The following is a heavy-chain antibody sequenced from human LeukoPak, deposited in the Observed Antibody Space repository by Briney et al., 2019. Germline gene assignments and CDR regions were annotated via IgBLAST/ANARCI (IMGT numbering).Heavy chain of an antibody. V-gene: IGHV4-59*01. CDR1: GGSISSYY. CDR2: LYYSGST. Sequence: SSETLSLTCSVSGGSISSYYWSWIRQPPGKGLEWIGYLYYSGSTNSNPSLKSRVTMSVDTSRNQFSLKLRSVTAADTAVYYCARGGSGISNAFDIWGQGTMVTVSS. CDR3: ARGGSGISNAFDI. D-gene: IGHD3-10*01. J-gene: IGHJ3*02.